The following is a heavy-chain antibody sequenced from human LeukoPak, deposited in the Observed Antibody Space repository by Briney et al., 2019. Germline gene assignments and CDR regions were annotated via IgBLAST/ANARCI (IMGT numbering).Heavy chain of an antibody. CDR3: ARGRAIFGVAVDYFDY. D-gene: IGHD3-3*01. J-gene: IGHJ4*02. CDR2: MNPNSGNT. Sequence: GASVKVSCKASGYTFTSYDINWVRQATGQGLEWMGWMNPNSGNTGYAQKFQGRVTMTRNTSISTAYMELSSLRSEDTAVYYCARGRAIFGVAVDYFDYWGQGTLVTVSS. V-gene: IGHV1-8*01. CDR1: GYTFTSYD.